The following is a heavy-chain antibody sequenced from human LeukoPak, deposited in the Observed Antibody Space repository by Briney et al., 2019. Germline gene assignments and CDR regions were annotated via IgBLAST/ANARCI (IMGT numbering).Heavy chain of an antibody. D-gene: IGHD6-19*01. CDR3: ATYDQWLPHGFDP. Sequence: ASVKVSCTAPAYTLTGYYMHWVRQAPGQGLEWMGWINPNSGGTNYAQKFQGRVTMTRDTSIGTAYLELNRLRSDDTAVYYCATYDQWLPHGFDPWGQGTLVTVSS. CDR2: INPNSGGT. J-gene: IGHJ5*02. V-gene: IGHV1-2*02. CDR1: AYTLTGYY.